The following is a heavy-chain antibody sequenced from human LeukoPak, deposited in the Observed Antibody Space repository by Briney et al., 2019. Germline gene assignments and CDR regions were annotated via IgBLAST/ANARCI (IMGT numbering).Heavy chain of an antibody. CDR1: GFTFSSYG. Sequence: GGSLRLSCAASGFTFSSYGMHWVRQAPGKGQEWVAVISYDGSNKYYADSVKGRFTISRDNSKNTLYLQMNSLRAEDTAVYYCARANYLGSCSDYWGQGTLVTVSS. D-gene: IGHD2-2*01. CDR2: ISYDGSNK. V-gene: IGHV3-30*03. CDR3: ARANYLGSCSDY. J-gene: IGHJ4*02.